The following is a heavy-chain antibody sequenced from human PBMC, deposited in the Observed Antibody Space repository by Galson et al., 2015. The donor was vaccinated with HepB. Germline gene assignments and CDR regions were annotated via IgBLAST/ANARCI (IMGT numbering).Heavy chain of an antibody. CDR1: GYSFTSYW. D-gene: IGHD6-13*01. CDR2: IYPGDSDT. V-gene: IGHV5-51*01. Sequence: QSGAEVKKPGESLKISCKGSGYSFTSYWIGWVRQVPGKGLEWMGIIYPGDSDTRYSPSFQGQVTISADKSISTAYLQWSSLKASDTAMYYCARHGSAAAGIRYVEYWGQGTLVTVSS. J-gene: IGHJ4*02. CDR3: ARHGSAAAGIRYVEY.